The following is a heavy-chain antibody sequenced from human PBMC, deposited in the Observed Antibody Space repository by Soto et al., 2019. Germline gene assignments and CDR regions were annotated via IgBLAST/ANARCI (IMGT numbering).Heavy chain of an antibody. D-gene: IGHD6-19*01. V-gene: IGHV1-2*04. Sequence: KVYCKSSGYTFTGCYIHCVRQAPGQGLEWMGWINPNSGGTNYAQKFQGWVTMTRDTSISTAYMELSRLRSDDTAVYYCARSHGGWYADAFDIWGQGSMVTVSS. CDR2: INPNSGGT. CDR1: GYTFTGCY. J-gene: IGHJ3*02. CDR3: ARSHGGWYADAFDI.